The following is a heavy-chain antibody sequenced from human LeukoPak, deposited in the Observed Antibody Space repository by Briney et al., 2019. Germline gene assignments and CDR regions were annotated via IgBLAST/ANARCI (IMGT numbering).Heavy chain of an antibody. CDR1: GFSLSTSGMR. CDR2: IDWDDYK. CDR3: ARMPLTGTTDYDAFDI. Sequence: SGPTLVNPTQTLTLTCTFSGFSLSTSGMRVSWIRQPPGKALEWLARIDWDDYKFYITSLKTRLTISKDTSKNQLVLTMTNMDPVDTATYYCARMPLTGTTDYDAFDIWGQGTMVTVSS. D-gene: IGHD1-7*01. V-gene: IGHV2-70*04. J-gene: IGHJ3*02.